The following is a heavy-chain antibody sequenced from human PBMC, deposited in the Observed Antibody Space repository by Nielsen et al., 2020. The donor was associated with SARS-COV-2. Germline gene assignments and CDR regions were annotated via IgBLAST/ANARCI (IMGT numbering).Heavy chain of an antibody. D-gene: IGHD6-13*01. CDR1: GFAFSVYG. CDR2: ISSGGATM. Sequence: GESLKISCAASGFAFSVYGMNWVRHTPGKGLEWLSYISSGGATMYYADSVKGRFTVSRDNAKNSLYLRMNSLRAEDTAIYYCARGDGSSWFANWGQGTPVTVSS. J-gene: IGHJ5*02. CDR3: ARGDGSSWFAN. V-gene: IGHV3-48*01.